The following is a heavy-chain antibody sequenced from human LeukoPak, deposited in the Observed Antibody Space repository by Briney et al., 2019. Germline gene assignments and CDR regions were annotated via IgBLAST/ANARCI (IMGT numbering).Heavy chain of an antibody. CDR3: ARGLGDYDAFDV. CDR2: ISGGGSYI. J-gene: IGHJ3*01. CDR1: GFTFSSYS. D-gene: IGHD4-17*01. Sequence: PGGSLRLPCSVSGFTFSSYSMNWVRQAPGKGPQWVSSISGGGSYIFYADSVEGRFSVSRDNTKNSVFLQMNSLRAEDTAVYYCARGLGDYDAFDVWGHGTRVTVAS. V-gene: IGHV3-21*01.